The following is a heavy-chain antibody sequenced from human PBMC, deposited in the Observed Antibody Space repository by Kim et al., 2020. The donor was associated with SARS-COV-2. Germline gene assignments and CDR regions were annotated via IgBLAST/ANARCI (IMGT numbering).Heavy chain of an antibody. J-gene: IGHJ5*02. CDR3: ARDKAAAGTGWFDP. V-gene: IGHV3-21*01. Sequence: ADSVKGRFNISRDNAKNSLYLQMNSLRAEDTAVYYCARDKAAAGTGWFDPWGQGTLVTVSS. D-gene: IGHD6-13*01.